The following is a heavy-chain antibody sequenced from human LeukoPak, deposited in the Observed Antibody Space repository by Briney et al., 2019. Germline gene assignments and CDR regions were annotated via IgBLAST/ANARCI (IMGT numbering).Heavy chain of an antibody. J-gene: IGHJ4*02. D-gene: IGHD2-15*01. CDR2: IYTSGST. V-gene: IGHV4-4*09. CDR1: GSSISSYY. CDR3: ARRSGYCSGGSCNYFDY. Sequence: PSETLSLTCTVSGSSISSYYWSWIRQPPGKGLEWIGYIYTSGSTNYNPSLKSRVTISVDTSKNQFSLKLSSVTAADTAVYYCARRSGYCSGGSCNYFDYWGQGTLVTVSS.